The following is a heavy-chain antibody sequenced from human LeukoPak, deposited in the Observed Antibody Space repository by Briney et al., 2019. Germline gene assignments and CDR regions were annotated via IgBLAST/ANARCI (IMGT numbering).Heavy chain of an antibody. CDR2: IYYSGST. CDR1: GGSISSYY. J-gene: IGHJ4*02. V-gene: IGHV4-39*01. CDR3: ASNLYDSSGYYPQEFDY. D-gene: IGHD3-22*01. Sequence: SETLSLTCTVSGGSISSYYWGWIRQPPGKGLEWIGSIYYSGSTYYNPSLKSRVTISVDTSKNQFSLKLSSVTAADTAVYYCASNLYDSSGYYPQEFDYWGQGTLVTVSS.